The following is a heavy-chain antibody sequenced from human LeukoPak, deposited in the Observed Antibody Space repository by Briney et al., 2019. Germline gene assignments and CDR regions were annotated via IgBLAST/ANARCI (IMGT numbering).Heavy chain of an antibody. V-gene: IGHV3-23*01. CDR3: AKDGYSSGWAPFDY. CDR1: GFTFSSYA. J-gene: IGHJ4*02. D-gene: IGHD6-19*01. CDR2: ISGSGGST. Sequence: GGSLRLSCAASGFTFSSYAMSWVRRAPGKGLEWVSAISGSGGSTYYADSVKGRFTISRDNSKNTLYLQMNSLRAEDTAVYYCAKDGYSSGWAPFDYWGQGTLVTVSS.